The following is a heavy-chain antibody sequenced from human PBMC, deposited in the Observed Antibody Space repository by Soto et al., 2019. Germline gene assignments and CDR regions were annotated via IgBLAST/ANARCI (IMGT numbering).Heavy chain of an antibody. J-gene: IGHJ6*02. CDR2: IKSKTDGGTT. CDR3: TTDSRIHVRGYSGYDYSEYYYYGMDV. D-gene: IGHD5-12*01. Sequence: GGSLRLSCAASGFTFSNAWMNWVRQAPGKGLEWVGRIKSKTDGGTTDYAAPVKGRFTISRDDSKNTLYLQMNSLKTEDTAVYYCTTDSRIHVRGYSGYDYSEYYYYGMDVWGQGTTVTVSS. CDR1: GFTFSNAW. V-gene: IGHV3-15*07.